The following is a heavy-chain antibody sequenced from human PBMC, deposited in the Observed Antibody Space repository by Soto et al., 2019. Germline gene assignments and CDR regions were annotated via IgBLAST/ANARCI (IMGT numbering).Heavy chain of an antibody. V-gene: IGHV6-1*01. Sequence: SQTLSLTCAISGDSVSSNSAAWNWIRQSPSRGLEWLGGTYYRSKWYNDYAVSVKSRITINPDTSKNQFSLQLNSVTPEDTAVYYCARELPIFGVVIFYGMDVWGQGTTVTVSS. CDR3: ARELPIFGVVIFYGMDV. D-gene: IGHD3-3*01. CDR1: GDSVSSNSAA. J-gene: IGHJ6*02. CDR2: TYYRSKWYN.